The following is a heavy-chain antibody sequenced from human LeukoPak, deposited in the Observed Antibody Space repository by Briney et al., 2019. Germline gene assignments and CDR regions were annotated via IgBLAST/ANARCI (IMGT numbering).Heavy chain of an antibody. CDR3: ARSSSGYYFY. V-gene: IGHV5-51*01. CDR2: IYPSDSDT. CDR1: GYGFTSYW. Sequence: GESLKISCKGSGYGFTSYWIAWVRQMPGKGLEWMGIIYPSDSDTRYSPSFQGQVTISADKSISTAYLRWSSLKASDTAMYYCARSSSGYYFYWGQGTLVTVSS. D-gene: IGHD3-22*01. J-gene: IGHJ4*02.